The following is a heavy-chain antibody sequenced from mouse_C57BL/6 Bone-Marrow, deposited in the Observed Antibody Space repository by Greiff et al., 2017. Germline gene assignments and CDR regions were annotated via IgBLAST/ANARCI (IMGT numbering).Heavy chain of an antibody. Sequence: VQLQQSGAELMKPGASVKLSCKATGYTFTGYWIEWVKQRPGQGLEWIGEILPGSGSTNYNEKFKGKATFTADTSSNTAYLQLSSLTTEDSAIYYCAKPLHYYGSSSYDFDYWGQGTTLTVSS. CDR3: AKPLHYYGSSSYDFDY. V-gene: IGHV1-9*01. D-gene: IGHD1-1*01. CDR1: GYTFTGYW. J-gene: IGHJ2*01. CDR2: ILPGSGST.